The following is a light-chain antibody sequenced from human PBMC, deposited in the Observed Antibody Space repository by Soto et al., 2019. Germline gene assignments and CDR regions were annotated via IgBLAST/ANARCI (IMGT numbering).Light chain of an antibody. CDR3: QQYNSHSSP. V-gene: IGKV1-5*03. J-gene: IGKJ1*01. CDR1: QSISSY. CDR2: KAS. Sequence: DIQMTQSPASLSASVGDRVTITCRASQSISSYLNWYQQKPGKAPKLLIYKASSLESGVPSRFSGSGSGTEFTLTISSLQPDDFATYYCQQYNSHSSPFGQGTKVDIK.